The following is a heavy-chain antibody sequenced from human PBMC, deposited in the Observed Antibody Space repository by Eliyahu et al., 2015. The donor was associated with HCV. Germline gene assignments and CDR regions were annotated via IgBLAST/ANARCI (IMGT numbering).Heavy chain of an antibody. J-gene: IGHJ6*02. CDR3: ARAAGFYYYGMDV. CDR2: ISSSSSTI. V-gene: IGHV3-48*01. Sequence: EVQLVESGGGLVQPGGSLRLSCAASGFTFSSYSMNWVRQAPGKGLEGVSYISSSSSTIYYADSVKGRFTISRDNAKNSLYLQMNSLRAEDTAVYYCARAAGFYYYGMDVWGQGTTVTVSS. CDR1: GFTFSSYS.